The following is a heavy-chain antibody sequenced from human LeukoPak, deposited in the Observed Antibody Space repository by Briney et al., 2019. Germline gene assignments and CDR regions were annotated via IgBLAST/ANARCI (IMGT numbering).Heavy chain of an antibody. CDR3: ATVTRGYGYGVDY. V-gene: IGHV3-48*03. J-gene: IGHJ4*02. Sequence: QTGGSLRLSCVASGFTFSSYEMNRVRQAPGKGLEWVSYISSSGSTIYYADSVKGRFTISRDNAKNSLYLQMNSLRAEDTAVYYCATVTRGYGYGVDYWGQGTLVTVSS. D-gene: IGHD5-18*01. CDR1: GFTFSSYE. CDR2: ISSSGSTI.